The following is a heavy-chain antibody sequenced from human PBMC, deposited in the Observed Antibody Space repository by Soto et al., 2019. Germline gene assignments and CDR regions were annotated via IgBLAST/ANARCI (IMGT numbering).Heavy chain of an antibody. CDR2: TRNKANSYTT. V-gene: IGHV3-72*01. Sequence: GGSLRLSCAVSGFAFSDHYLDWVRQAPGKGLEWLGRTRNKANSYTTEYAASVKGRFTISRDDSKNSLYLQMNSLKTEDTAVYYCTSSWGDYRYFDSWGQGTLVTVSS. CDR1: GFAFSDHY. D-gene: IGHD4-17*01. CDR3: TSSWGDYRYFDS. J-gene: IGHJ4*02.